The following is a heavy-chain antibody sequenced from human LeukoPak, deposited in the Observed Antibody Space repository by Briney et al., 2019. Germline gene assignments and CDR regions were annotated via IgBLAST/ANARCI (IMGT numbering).Heavy chain of an antibody. CDR1: EFTFSSYG. Sequence: GGSLRLSCAASEFTFSSYGMHWVRQAPGKGPGWVAFIQNDGRTKNFADFVKGRFTISRDNSKNTLYLQMNSLRTEDTAVYYCVKDQCSSASLLSCRYFDYWGQGTLVTVSS. D-gene: IGHD2-2*01. J-gene: IGHJ4*02. V-gene: IGHV3-30*02. CDR3: VKDQCSSASLLSCRYFDY. CDR2: IQNDGRTK.